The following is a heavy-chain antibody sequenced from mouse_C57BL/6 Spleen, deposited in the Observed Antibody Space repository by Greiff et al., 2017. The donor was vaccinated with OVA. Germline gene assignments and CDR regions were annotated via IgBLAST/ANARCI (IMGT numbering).Heavy chain of an antibody. CDR3: EREAARQLRLHYLDY. CDR2: IYPGSGGT. V-gene: IGHV1-55*01. CDR1: GYTFTSYW. Sequence: VQLQQPGAELVKPGASVKMSCKASGYTFTSYWITWVKQRPGQGLEWIGDIYPGSGGTNYNEKFTSKATLTVDTSSSTAYMQLSSLSSEDSAVYYGEREAARQLRLHYLDYWGQGTTLTVSS. D-gene: IGHD3-2*02. J-gene: IGHJ2*01.